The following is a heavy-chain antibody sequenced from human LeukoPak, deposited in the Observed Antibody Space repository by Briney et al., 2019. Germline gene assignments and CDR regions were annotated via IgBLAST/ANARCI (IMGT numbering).Heavy chain of an antibody. V-gene: IGHV3-30-3*01. D-gene: IGHD6-19*01. J-gene: IGHJ3*02. CDR3: AKDRMGYSSGWYDTSHDAFDI. Sequence: GRSLRLSCAASGFTFTIYAVHWVRQAPGKGLEWVAVTDGSNTFYADSVKGRFTISRDNSKNTLYLQMNSLRAEDTAVYYCAKDRMGYSSGWYDTSHDAFDIWGQGTMVTVSS. CDR2: TDGSNT. CDR1: GFTFTIYA.